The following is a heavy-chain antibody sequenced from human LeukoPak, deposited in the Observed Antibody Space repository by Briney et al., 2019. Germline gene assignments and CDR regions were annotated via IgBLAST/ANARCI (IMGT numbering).Heavy chain of an antibody. CDR3: ARATSGYCSGGSCYQFDY. D-gene: IGHD2-15*01. CDR1: GGTFSSYA. CDR2: IIPIFGTA. V-gene: IGHV1-69*01. J-gene: IGHJ4*02. Sequence: GSSVKVSCKASGGTFSSYAISWVRQAPGQGLEWMGGIIPIFGTANYAQKFQGRVTITADESTSTAYMELSSLRSEDTAVYYCARATSGYCSGGSCYQFDYWGQGTLVTVSS.